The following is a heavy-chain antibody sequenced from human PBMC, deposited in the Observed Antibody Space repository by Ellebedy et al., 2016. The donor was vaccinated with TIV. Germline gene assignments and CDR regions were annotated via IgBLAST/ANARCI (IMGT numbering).Heavy chain of an antibody. D-gene: IGHD3-9*01. J-gene: IGHJ4*02. Sequence: GGSLRLXXVGSGFTFSSYWMNWVRQAPGKGLEWVANIKQDGSEKYYVDSVKGRFTISRDNSKNTLYLQMNSLRAEDTAVYYCAKECRRYFDWLPQCFDYWGQGTLVTVSS. CDR1: GFTFSSYW. CDR3: AKECRRYFDWLPQCFDY. CDR2: IKQDGSEK. V-gene: IGHV3-7*03.